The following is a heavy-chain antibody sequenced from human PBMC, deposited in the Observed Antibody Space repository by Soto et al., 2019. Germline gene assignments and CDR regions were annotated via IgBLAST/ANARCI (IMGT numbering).Heavy chain of an antibody. Sequence: QVQLVESGGGVVQPGRSLRLSCAASGFTFSSYAMHWVRQAPGKGLEWVAVILYDGSNKYYAESVKGRFTSSRDNSKNPLYLQMNSLRAEDTVVYFCARDYYRFNSGYGFSMDVWGQGNTVTVSS. CDR2: ILYDGSNK. CDR3: ARDYYRFNSGYGFSMDV. V-gene: IGHV3-30-3*01. J-gene: IGHJ6*02. CDR1: GFTFSSYA. D-gene: IGHD5-12*01.